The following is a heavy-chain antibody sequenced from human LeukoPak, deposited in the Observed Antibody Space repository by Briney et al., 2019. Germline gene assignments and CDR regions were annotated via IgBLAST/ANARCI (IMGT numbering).Heavy chain of an antibody. D-gene: IGHD1-26*01. J-gene: IGHJ4*02. CDR1: GFTFSSYG. CDR2: ISGSGGST. Sequence: GGSLRLSCAASGFTFSSYGMSWVRQAPGKGLEWVSAISGSGGSTYYADSVKGRFTISRDNAKNSLYLQMNSLRAEDTAVYYCASIYLIVEATTFDYWGQGTLVTVSS. V-gene: IGHV3-23*01. CDR3: ASIYLIVEATTFDY.